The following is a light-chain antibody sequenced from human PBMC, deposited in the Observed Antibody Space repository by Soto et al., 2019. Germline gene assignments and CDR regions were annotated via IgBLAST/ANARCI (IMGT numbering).Light chain of an antibody. J-gene: IGKJ1*01. Sequence: EIVLPQSPATLSLSPGERATLSCRASQSVSSYLAWYQQKPVQAPRLLIYDASNRATGIPARFSGSGSGTDFTLTISRLEPEDFAVYYCQQYGSSGTFGQGTKVDIK. V-gene: IGKV3-11*01. CDR2: DAS. CDR3: QQYGSSGT. CDR1: QSVSSY.